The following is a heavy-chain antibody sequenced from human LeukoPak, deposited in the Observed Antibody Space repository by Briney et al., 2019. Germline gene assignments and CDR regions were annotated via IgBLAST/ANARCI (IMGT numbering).Heavy chain of an antibody. V-gene: IGHV3-7*01. Sequence: GGSLRLSCAASGFTFSRSWMAWFRQAPGKGLEWVANIKKDGSEKNYVDSVKGRFIISRDNSKNSLYLQMNSLRGEDTAIYYCARDSSPKDRSGYYYDVFDIWGQGTMVTVSS. D-gene: IGHD3-22*01. CDR1: GFTFSRSW. J-gene: IGHJ3*02. CDR3: ARDSSPKDRSGYYYDVFDI. CDR2: IKKDGSEK.